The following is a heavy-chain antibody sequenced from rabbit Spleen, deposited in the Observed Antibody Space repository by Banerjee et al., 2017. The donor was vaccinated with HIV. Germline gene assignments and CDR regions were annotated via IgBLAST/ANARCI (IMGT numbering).Heavy chain of an antibody. Sequence: QEQLVESGGGLVQPGGSLTLSCKASGIDFTNYYISWVRQAPGKGLEWIGIIYAAKGSTDYASWVNGRFTISSDNAQSTVDLKMTSLTAADTATYFCARSGYVGWGGDGDLMGNKLWGPGTLVTVS. J-gene: IGHJ4*01. D-gene: IGHD4-1*01. CDR2: IYAAKGST. V-gene: IGHV1S43*01. CDR1: GIDFTNYY. CDR3: ARSGYVGWGGDGDLMGNKL.